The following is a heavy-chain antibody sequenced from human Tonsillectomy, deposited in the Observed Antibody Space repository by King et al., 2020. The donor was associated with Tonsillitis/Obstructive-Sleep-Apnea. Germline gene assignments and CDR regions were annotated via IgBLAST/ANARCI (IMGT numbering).Heavy chain of an antibody. CDR1: GGSISSYY. J-gene: IGHJ3*02. CDR2: IYYSGST. CDR3: ARDFRVGPFTLRRRDAFDI. D-gene: IGHD1-26*01. V-gene: IGHV4-59*01. Sequence: VHLPASCPGLVPPSATLSLTCPVSGGSISSYYWSWIRQPPGKGLEWIGYIYYSGSTNYNPSLKSRVTISVDTSKNQFSLKLSSVTAADTAVYYCARDFRVGPFTLRRRDAFDIWGQGTMVTVSS.